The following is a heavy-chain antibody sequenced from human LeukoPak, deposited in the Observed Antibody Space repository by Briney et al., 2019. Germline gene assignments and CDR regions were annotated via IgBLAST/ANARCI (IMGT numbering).Heavy chain of an antibody. J-gene: IGHJ4*02. D-gene: IGHD2-2*02. CDR3: AKGDQGYCSSTSCYMDD. CDR2: ISWNSGSI. CDR1: GFIFDDYA. Sequence: GGSLRLSCAASGFIFDDYAMHWVRQAPGKGLEWVSGISWNSGSIDYADSVKGRFIISRDNAKNSLYLQMNSLRAEDMAVYYCAKGDQGYCSSTSCYMDDWGQGTLVTVSS. V-gene: IGHV3-9*03.